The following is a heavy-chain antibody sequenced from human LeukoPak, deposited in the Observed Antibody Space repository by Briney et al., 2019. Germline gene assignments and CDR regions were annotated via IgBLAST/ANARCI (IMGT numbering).Heavy chain of an antibody. Sequence: ASVKVSCKASGGTFSNYVISWVRQAPGQGLEWMGWISAYNGNTHYAQKLQGRVTMTTDTSTSTVYMELRSLRSDDTAVYYCARGSPPRRNYDSRGYYLYYFDYWGQGTLVTVSS. CDR2: ISAYNGNT. V-gene: IGHV1-18*01. J-gene: IGHJ4*02. D-gene: IGHD3-22*01. CDR3: ARGSPPRRNYDSRGYYLYYFDY. CDR1: GGTFSNYV.